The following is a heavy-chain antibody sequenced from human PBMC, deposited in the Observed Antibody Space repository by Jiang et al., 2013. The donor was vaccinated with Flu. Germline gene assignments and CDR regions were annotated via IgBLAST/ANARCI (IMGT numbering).Heavy chain of an antibody. J-gene: IGHJ4*02. D-gene: IGHD3-10*01. CDR2: ISSSGAAM. V-gene: IGHV3-11*01. Sequence: VQLVESGGGLVKPGGSLRLSCVASGFTFSDYYLSWIRQTPGKGLEWVSFISSSGAAMNYADSVKGRFTISRDNAKNSLFLLMKSLRAEDTAFYYCARTSFTTGGVIIPLDFWGQGTLVTVSS. CDR3: ARTSFTTGGVIIPLDF. CDR1: GFTFSDYY.